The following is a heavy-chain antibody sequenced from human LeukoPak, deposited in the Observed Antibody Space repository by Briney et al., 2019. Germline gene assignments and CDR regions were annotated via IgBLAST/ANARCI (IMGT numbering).Heavy chain of an antibody. D-gene: IGHD3-3*01. CDR2: IYYSGST. CDR3: ARVSRGITIFGVVTAYFDY. J-gene: IGHJ4*02. V-gene: IGHV4-30-4*01. Sequence: SETLSLTCTVYGGSLSSGDSYLSWIRQPPGKGLEWIVYIYYSGSTYYNPSLKSRVTISVDTSKNQFSLKLSSVTAADTAVYYCARVSRGITIFGVVTAYFDYWGQGTLVTVSS. CDR1: GGSLSSGDSY.